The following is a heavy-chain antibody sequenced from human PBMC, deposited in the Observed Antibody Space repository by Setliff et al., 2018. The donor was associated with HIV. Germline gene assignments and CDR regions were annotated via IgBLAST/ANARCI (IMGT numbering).Heavy chain of an antibody. CDR1: GYGFSNHW. CDR2: IYPGDSDV. J-gene: IGHJ3*02. V-gene: IGHV5-51*01. CDR3: ARPQYHQSSDAFDI. Sequence: GESLKISCTGSGYGFSNHWIGWVRQMPGRGLEWMGIIYPGDSDVRYSPSFQGQVTISVDKSINTAYLRWTSLKASDTALYYCARPQYHQSSDAFDIWGQGTMVTVSS.